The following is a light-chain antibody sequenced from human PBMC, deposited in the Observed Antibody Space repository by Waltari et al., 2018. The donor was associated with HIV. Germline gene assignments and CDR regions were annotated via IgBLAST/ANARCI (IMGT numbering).Light chain of an antibody. J-gene: IGLJ2*01. CDR1: SGSVSTTYY. CDR3: VLYMGSGISV. V-gene: IGLV8-61*01. Sequence: QTVVTQEPSFSVSPVGTVTLTCGLSSGSVSTTYYPSWYQHTPGQAPRTLIYNTNTRSSGVPDRFSGSILGNKAALNITGAQADDECDYYCVLYMGSGISVFGGGTKLTVL. CDR2: NTN.